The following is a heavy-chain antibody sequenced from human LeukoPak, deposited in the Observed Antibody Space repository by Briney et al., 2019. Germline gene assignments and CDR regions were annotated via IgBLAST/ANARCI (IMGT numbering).Heavy chain of an antibody. Sequence: SETLSLTCTVSGGSISSSSYYWGWIRQPPGKGLEWIGSIYYSGSTCYNPSFKSRVTISVDTSKNQFSLKLSSVTAADTAVYYCASTIAVADRFDYWGQGTLVTVSS. D-gene: IGHD6-19*01. CDR3: ASTIAVADRFDY. V-gene: IGHV4-39*01. CDR1: GGSISSSSYY. CDR2: IYYSGST. J-gene: IGHJ4*02.